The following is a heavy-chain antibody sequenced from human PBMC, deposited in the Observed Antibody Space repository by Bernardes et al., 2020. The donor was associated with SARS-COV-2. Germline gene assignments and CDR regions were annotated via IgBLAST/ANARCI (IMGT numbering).Heavy chain of an antibody. V-gene: IGHV3-21*01. CDR2: ISGDSRYI. J-gene: IGHJ3*02. CDR3: ARDLDI. Sequence: GGSLRLSCADSGFTFSDYTMNWVRQAPGKGLEWVSSISGDSRYIYYADSVKGRFTISRDNARNSLYLQMNSMRPEDTAVYYCARDLDIWGQGTMVTVSS. CDR1: GFTFSDYT.